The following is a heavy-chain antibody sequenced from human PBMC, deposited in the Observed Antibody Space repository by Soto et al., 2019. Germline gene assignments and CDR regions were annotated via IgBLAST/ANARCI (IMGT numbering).Heavy chain of an antibody. D-gene: IGHD5-12*01. CDR3: AKAVSTGYDYKSFHYHVVDV. Sequence: PGGSLRLSCAASGFTFRYYGMHWVRQAPGKGLAWVAFISFDGSNRNYEDSVKGRFTVSRDNSNSTMSLQMDSLRPEDTAVYYCAKAVSTGYDYKSFHYHVVDVWGPGTTVTVSS. CDR1: GFTFRYYG. CDR2: ISFDGSNR. V-gene: IGHV3-30*18. J-gene: IGHJ6*02.